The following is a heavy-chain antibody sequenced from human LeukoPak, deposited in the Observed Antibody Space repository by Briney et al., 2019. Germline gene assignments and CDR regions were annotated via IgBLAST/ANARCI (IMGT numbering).Heavy chain of an antibody. Sequence: GASVKVSCKASGYTFTGYYMHWVRQAPGQGLEWMGRINPNSGGTNYAQKFQGRVTMTRDTSISTAYMELSRLGSDDTAVYYCARVLGSGWYGGGFDYWGQGTLVTVSS. J-gene: IGHJ4*02. D-gene: IGHD6-19*01. V-gene: IGHV1-2*06. CDR3: ARVLGSGWYGGGFDY. CDR2: INPNSGGT. CDR1: GYTFTGYY.